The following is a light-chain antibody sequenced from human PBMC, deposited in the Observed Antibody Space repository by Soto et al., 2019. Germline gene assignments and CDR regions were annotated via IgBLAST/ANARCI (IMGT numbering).Light chain of an antibody. CDR2: KAS. J-gene: IGKJ1*01. CDR1: QSISTW. Sequence: DIQMTQSPSTLSASVGDRVTITCRASQSISTWLAWYQQKPGKAPKLLISKASNLESGVTSRFSGSGSGTEFTLTIISLQPDDFATYYGEQYNSLSTFGQGTKVDIK. V-gene: IGKV1-5*03. CDR3: EQYNSLST.